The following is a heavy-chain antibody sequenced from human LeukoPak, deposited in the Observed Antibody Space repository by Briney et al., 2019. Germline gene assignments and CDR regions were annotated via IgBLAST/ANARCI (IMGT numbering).Heavy chain of an antibody. V-gene: IGHV4-4*02. Sequence: SGTLSLTCGVSGGSITNTNYWTWVRQPPGKGLEWIGEVNLQGSTNYNPSLMGRVAISVDTSENHISLQLTSVTAADTAVYYCARHELPGMAVSAGFDHWGQGALVTVSA. CDR2: VNLQGST. D-gene: IGHD6-19*01. CDR3: ARHELPGMAVSAGFDH. CDR1: GGSITNTNY. J-gene: IGHJ4*02.